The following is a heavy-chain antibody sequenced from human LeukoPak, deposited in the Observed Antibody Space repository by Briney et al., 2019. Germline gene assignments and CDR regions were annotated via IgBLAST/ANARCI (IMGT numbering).Heavy chain of an antibody. CDR3: QEDDYGTL. J-gene: IGHJ4*02. D-gene: IGHD4-17*01. CDR2: IRSKANSYAT. CDR1: GFTFSGSA. Sequence: GGSLRLSCAASGFTFSGSAMHWVRQASGKGLEWVGRIRSKANSYATAYAASAKGRFTISRDDSKNTAYLQMNSLKPEDTAVYYCQEDDYGTLGGQGTLVTVSS. V-gene: IGHV3-73*01.